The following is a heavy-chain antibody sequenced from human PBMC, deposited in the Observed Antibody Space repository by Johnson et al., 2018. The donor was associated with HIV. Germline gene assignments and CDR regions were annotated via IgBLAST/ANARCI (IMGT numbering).Heavy chain of an antibody. CDR3: AKVGGYSYGES. CDR1: GFTFSSYG. Sequence: VQLVESGGGVVQPGRSLRLSCAASGFTFSSYGMHWVRQAPGKGLEWVAVISYDGSNKYYADSVKGRFTISRDNSKNTLYLQMNSLRAEDTAVYYCAKVGGYSYGESWGQGTMVTVSS. V-gene: IGHV3-30*18. J-gene: IGHJ3*01. CDR2: ISYDGSNK. D-gene: IGHD5-18*01.